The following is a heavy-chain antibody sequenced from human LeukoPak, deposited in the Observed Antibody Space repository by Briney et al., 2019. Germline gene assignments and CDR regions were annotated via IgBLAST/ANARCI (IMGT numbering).Heavy chain of an antibody. D-gene: IGHD4-17*01. Sequence: SETLSLTCTVSGGSINSGSYYWCWIRQPAGKGLEWIGRIYTSGSTNYNPSLKSRVTISADTSKNQFSLKLTSVTAADTAVYYCARDGDSGDYVYWGQGTLVTVSS. CDR1: GGSINSGSYY. CDR2: IYTSGST. J-gene: IGHJ4*02. V-gene: IGHV4-61*02. CDR3: ARDGDSGDYVY.